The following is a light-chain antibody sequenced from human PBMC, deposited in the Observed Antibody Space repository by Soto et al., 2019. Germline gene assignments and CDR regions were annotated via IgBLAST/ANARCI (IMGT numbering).Light chain of an antibody. CDR2: GAS. V-gene: IGKV3-15*01. CDR1: QSVSSN. Sequence: EIVMTQSPATLSVSPGERATLSCWASQSVSSNLAWYQRKPGQAPRLLIYGASTRATGIPVRFSGSGSGTEFTLTISSLQSEDFAVYYCQQYNNWPRTFGHGTKV. CDR3: QQYNNWPRT. J-gene: IGKJ1*01.